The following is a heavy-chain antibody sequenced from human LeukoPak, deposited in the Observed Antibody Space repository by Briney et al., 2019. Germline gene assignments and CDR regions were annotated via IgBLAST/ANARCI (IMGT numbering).Heavy chain of an antibody. J-gene: IGHJ6*03. Sequence: SETLSLTCTVSGGSISSYYWSWIRQPPGKGLEWIGEINHSGSTNYNPSLKRRVTISVDTSKNQFSLKLSSVTAADTAVYYCARLGSYYYYMDVWGKGTTVTVSS. CDR3: ARLGSYYYYMDV. D-gene: IGHD1-26*01. V-gene: IGHV4-34*01. CDR2: INHSGST. CDR1: GGSISSYY.